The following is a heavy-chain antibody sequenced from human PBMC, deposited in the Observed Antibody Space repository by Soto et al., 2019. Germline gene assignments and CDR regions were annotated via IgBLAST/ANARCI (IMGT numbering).Heavy chain of an antibody. CDR2: IFPSDSDT. CDR3: ARKDKSGYFNWFDP. D-gene: IGHD3-22*01. CDR1: GYRFTSYW. V-gene: IGHV5-51*01. Sequence: GESLKISCRTSGYRFTSYWIAWVRQMPGKGLEWMGIIFPSDSDTRYSPSFQGQVTISADRPTSTVFPQWASLKASDTAVYFCARKDKSGYFNWFDPWGQGTLVTVSS. J-gene: IGHJ5*02.